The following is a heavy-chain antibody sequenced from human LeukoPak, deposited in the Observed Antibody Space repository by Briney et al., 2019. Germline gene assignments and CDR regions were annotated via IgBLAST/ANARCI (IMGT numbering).Heavy chain of an antibody. D-gene: IGHD6-19*01. J-gene: IGHJ4*02. V-gene: IGHV4-59*12. CDR1: GGSISSYY. CDR3: AREAGPFDY. Sequence: SETLSLTCTVSGGSISSYYWSWIRQPPGKGLEYIGYIYYSGYTNYNPSLKSRVTMSVDTSKNQFSLKLSSVTAADTAVYYCAREAGPFDYWGQGTLVTVSS. CDR2: IYYSGYT.